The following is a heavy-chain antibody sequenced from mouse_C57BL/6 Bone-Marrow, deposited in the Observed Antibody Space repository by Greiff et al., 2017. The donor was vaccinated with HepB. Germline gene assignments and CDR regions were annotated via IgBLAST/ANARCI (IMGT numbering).Heavy chain of an antibody. Sequence: QVQLKQPGTEPVKPGASVKLSCKASGYTFTSYWMHWGKQRPGQGLEWIGNINPSNGGTNYNEKFKSKATAYMQLSSLTSEDSAVYYCVSTTVVVNWYFDVWGTGTTVTVSS. CDR3: VSTTVVVNWYFDV. CDR1: GYTFTSYW. D-gene: IGHD1-1*01. V-gene: IGHV1-53*01. CDR2: INPSNGGT. J-gene: IGHJ1*03.